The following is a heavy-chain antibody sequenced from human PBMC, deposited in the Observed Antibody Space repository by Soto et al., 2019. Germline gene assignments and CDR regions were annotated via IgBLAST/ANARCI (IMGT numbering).Heavy chain of an antibody. Sequence: PGGSLRLSCAVSGFTFSSACMNWVRQGPGKGLEWVGRIKSKSDGTTDYAAPVKGRFTISRDESENTLYLEMKSLKTEDTGVYYCIFGATLFDYWGQGTLVTVSS. CDR3: IFGATLFDY. CDR2: IKSKSDGTT. CDR1: GFTFSSAC. V-gene: IGHV3-15*07. D-gene: IGHD2-21*01. J-gene: IGHJ4*02.